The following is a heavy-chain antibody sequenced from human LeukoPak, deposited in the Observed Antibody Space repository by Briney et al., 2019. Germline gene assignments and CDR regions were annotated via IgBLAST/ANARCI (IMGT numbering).Heavy chain of an antibody. CDR2: INPNSGGT. CDR1: GYTFTGYY. D-gene: IGHD3-3*01. J-gene: IGHJ1*01. V-gene: IGHV1-2*06. CDR3: ARAQSTTIFGVVIISDTFQH. Sequence: ASVKVSCKASGYTFTGYYMHWVRQATGQGLEWMGRINPNSGGTNYAQKFQGRVTMTRDTSISTAYMELSRLRSDDTAVYYCARAQSTTIFGVVIISDTFQHWGQGTLVTVSS.